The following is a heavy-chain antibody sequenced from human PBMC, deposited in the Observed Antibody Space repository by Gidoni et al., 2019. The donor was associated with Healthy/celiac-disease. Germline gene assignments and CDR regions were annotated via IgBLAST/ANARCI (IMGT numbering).Heavy chain of an antibody. V-gene: IGHV3-23*01. D-gene: IGHD3-10*01. CDR3: AKDSPRPYTMVRGARSMDV. CDR1: GFTFSSYA. Sequence: EVQLLESGGGLVQPGGSLRLSCAASGFTFSSYAMSWVRQAPGKGLDWVSAISGSGGSTYYADSVKGRFTISRDNSKNTLYLQMNSLRAEDTSVYYCAKDSPRPYTMVRGARSMDVWGQGTTVTVSS. J-gene: IGHJ6*02. CDR2: ISGSGGST.